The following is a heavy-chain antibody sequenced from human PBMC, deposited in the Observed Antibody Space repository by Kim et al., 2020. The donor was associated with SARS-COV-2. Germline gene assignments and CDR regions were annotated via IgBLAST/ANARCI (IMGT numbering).Heavy chain of an antibody. CDR1: GGSISSYY. Sequence: SETLSLTCTVSGGSISSYYWTWIRQPPGKGLEWIGYIYYSGSTNYNPSLKSRVTISVDTSKNQFSLKLSSVTAAATAVYYCAREGRIAAGGPMNDAFHI. D-gene: IGHD6-13*01. J-gene: IGHJ3*02. CDR3: AREGRIAAGGPMNDAFHI. V-gene: IGHV4-59*01. CDR2: IYYSGST.